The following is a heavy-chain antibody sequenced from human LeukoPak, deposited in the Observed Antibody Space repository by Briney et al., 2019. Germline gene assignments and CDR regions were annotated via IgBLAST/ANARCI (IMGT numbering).Heavy chain of an antibody. V-gene: IGHV4-38-2*02. D-gene: IGHD3-22*01. J-gene: IGHJ4*02. CDR3: ARDESDYYDSSGYFDY. CDR2: IYHSGST. Sequence: PSETLSLTCAVSGYSISSGYYWGWIRQPPGKGLEWIGSIYHSGSTYYNPSLKSRVTISVDTSKNQFSLKLSSVTAADTAVYYCARDESDYYDSSGYFDYWGQGTLVTVSS. CDR1: GYSISSGYY.